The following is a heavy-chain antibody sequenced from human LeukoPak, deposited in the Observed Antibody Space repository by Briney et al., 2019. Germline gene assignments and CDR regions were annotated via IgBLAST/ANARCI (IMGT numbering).Heavy chain of an antibody. D-gene: IGHD2-15*01. Sequence: GGSLRLSCAASGFTFSSFAMSWVRHAPGKGLEWVSTISGSGHSTYYADSVKGRFTVSRDTSKNTLYLQMNSLGAEDTAVYCALAKERVVAATLDYWGKGTLVTVSS. V-gene: IGHV3-23*01. CDR1: GFTFSSFA. CDR3: ALAKERVVAATLDY. J-gene: IGHJ4*02. CDR2: ISGSGHST.